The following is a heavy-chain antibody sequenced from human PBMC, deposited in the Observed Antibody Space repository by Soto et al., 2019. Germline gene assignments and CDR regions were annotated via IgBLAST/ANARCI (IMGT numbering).Heavy chain of an antibody. J-gene: IGHJ4*02. Sequence: GGSLRLSCAASGLIFSDVWMTWVRQAPGRGLEWVGRIKTKPDDGTIDYAAPVRGRFTISRDDSKNTLYLQMTSLTPDDTGVYYCTTSNLGVDFWGPGTLVTVSS. CDR3: TTSNLGVDF. CDR1: GLIFSDVW. CDR2: IKTKPDDGTI. V-gene: IGHV3-15*01. D-gene: IGHD1-1*01.